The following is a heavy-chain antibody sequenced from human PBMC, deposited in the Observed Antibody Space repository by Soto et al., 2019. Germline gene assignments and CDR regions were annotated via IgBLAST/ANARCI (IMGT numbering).Heavy chain of an antibody. Sequence: QVQLVQSGAEVKKPGSSVKVSCKASGGTFSSYAISWVRQAPGQGLEWMGGLIPIVGTANYAQKFQGRVTITADESTSTAYMELSSLRSEDTAVYYCAGPPELTRIYYYYGMDVWGQGTTVTVSS. CDR2: LIPIVGTA. D-gene: IGHD1-7*01. J-gene: IGHJ6*02. V-gene: IGHV1-69*12. CDR3: AGPPELTRIYYYYGMDV. CDR1: GGTFSSYA.